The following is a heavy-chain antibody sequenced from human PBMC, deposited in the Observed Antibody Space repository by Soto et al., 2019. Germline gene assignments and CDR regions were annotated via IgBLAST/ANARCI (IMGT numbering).Heavy chain of an antibody. CDR1: GGPFSSYA. J-gene: IGHJ5*02. CDR2: ITPIFGEP. V-gene: IGHV1-69*06. Sequence: QVQLEQSGAELKKPGSSVKVSCKASGGPFSSYAINWVRQAPGQGLEWMGGITPIFGEPKYAQKFQGRVTITADIATSTAYMGLSSLRSDDTAVYFCARGISSSIINWFDPWGQGTLVTVSS. D-gene: IGHD3-10*01. CDR3: ARGISSSIINWFDP.